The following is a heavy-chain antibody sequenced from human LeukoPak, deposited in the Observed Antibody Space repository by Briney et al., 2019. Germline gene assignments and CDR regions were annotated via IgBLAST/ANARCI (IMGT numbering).Heavy chain of an antibody. Sequence: SETLSLTCAVYGGSFSGYYWNWIRQPPGKGLEWIGEINHSGSTNYNPSLKSRVTISVDTSKNQFSLKLSSVTAADTAVYYCAVGGAPYFDYWGQGTLVTVSS. J-gene: IGHJ4*02. CDR1: GGSFSGYY. CDR2: INHSGST. CDR3: AVGGAPYFDY. V-gene: IGHV4-34*01. D-gene: IGHD3-10*01.